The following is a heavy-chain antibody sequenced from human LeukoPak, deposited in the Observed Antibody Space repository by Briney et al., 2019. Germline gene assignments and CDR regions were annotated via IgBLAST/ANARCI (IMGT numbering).Heavy chain of an antibody. V-gene: IGHV4-4*02. CDR2: IHRSGSP. D-gene: IGHD5/OR15-5a*01. J-gene: IGHJ3*02. Sequence: SETLSLTCTVSLDSTTSNFWSWVRQPPGKGLEWIGEIHRSGSPNYNPSLQSRVTISIDRSRNQIALELSSVTAADTAVYYCARERGVHGRDAFDIWGQGTMVTVSS. CDR1: LDSTTSNF. CDR3: ARERGVHGRDAFDI.